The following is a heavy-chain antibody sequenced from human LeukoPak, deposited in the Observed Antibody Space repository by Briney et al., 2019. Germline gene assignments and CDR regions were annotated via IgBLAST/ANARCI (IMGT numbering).Heavy chain of an antibody. CDR1: GFTFSSYG. V-gene: IGHV3-33*01. Sequence: QPGGSLRLSCAASGFTFSSYGMHWVRQAPGKGLEWVAVIWYDGSNKYYADSVKGRFTISRDNSKNTLYLQMNSLRAEDTAVYYCARDPNSGSYLGSPDYWGQGTLVTVSS. D-gene: IGHD1-26*01. J-gene: IGHJ4*02. CDR2: IWYDGSNK. CDR3: ARDPNSGSYLGSPDY.